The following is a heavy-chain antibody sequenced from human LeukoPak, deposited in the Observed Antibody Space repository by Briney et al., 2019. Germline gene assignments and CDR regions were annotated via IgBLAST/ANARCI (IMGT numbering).Heavy chain of an antibody. CDR3: ARDEYNWFDP. CDR2: IYYSGST. Sequence: PSETLSLTRTVSGGSISSYYWSWIRQPPGKGLEWIGYIYYSGSTNYNPSLKSRVTISVDTSKNQFSLKLSSVTAADTAVYYCARDEYNWFDPWGQGTLVTVSS. J-gene: IGHJ5*02. V-gene: IGHV4-59*01. CDR1: GGSISSYY.